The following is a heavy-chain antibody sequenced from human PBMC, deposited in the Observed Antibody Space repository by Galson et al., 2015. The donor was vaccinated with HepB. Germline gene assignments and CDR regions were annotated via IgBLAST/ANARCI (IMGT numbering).Heavy chain of an antibody. CDR2: IFWDDDQ. Sequence: PALVKPTQPLTLTCTFSGFSLNSRGVGVGWIRQPPGKALEWLALIFWDDDQRYTPLLKSRLSVTKDTSKNQVVLKLTSVDPVDTATYYCAHMDWGLTSFAYWGQGTLVTVSS. CDR1: GFSLNSRGVG. J-gene: IGHJ4*02. CDR3: AHMDWGLTSFAY. V-gene: IGHV2-5*02. D-gene: IGHD2-21*02.